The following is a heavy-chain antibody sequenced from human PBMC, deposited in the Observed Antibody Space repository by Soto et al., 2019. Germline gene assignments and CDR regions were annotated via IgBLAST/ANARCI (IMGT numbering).Heavy chain of an antibody. CDR2: INHSGST. Sequence: PSATLSLTCAVDGGSFSGYYWSWIRQPPGKGLEWIGEINHSGSTNYNPSLKSRVTISVDTSKNQFSLKLSSLTAADTAVYYCGRGLLFFVWGIYSYYYSSRGRDAWGKGPPV. CDR3: GRGLLFFVWGIYSYYYSSRGRDA. V-gene: IGHV4-34*01. J-gene: IGHJ6*03. CDR1: GGSFSGYY. D-gene: IGHD3-16*01.